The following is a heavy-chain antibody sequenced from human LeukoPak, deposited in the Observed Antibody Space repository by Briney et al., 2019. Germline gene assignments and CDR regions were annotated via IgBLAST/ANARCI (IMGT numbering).Heavy chain of an antibody. D-gene: IGHD3-9*01. CDR3: ARSKYDILTGYPGPSFDY. Sequence: SVKVSCKASGGTFSSYAISWVRQAPGQGLEWMGRIIPILGIADYAQKFQGRVTITADKSTSTAYMELSSLRSEDTAVYYCARSKYDILTGYPGPSFDYWGQGTLVTVSS. J-gene: IGHJ4*02. CDR1: GGTFSSYA. V-gene: IGHV1-69*04. CDR2: IIPILGIA.